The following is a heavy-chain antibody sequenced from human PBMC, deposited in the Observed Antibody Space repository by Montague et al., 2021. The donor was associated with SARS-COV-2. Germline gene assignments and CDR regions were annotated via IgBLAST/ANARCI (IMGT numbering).Heavy chain of an antibody. D-gene: IGHD3-22*01. V-gene: IGHV3-20*04. CDR2: INWNGGTT. Sequence: SLRLSCAASGFIFDDYGLNWVRQVPGKGLEWVAGINWNGGTTRYADSVRGRFIISRDNGKKSLYLQMSSLRVDDTAFYYCATLRDSGAYGAPDAYWGQGSLVAVSS. CDR3: ATLRDSGAYGAPDAY. CDR1: GFIFDDYG. J-gene: IGHJ4*02.